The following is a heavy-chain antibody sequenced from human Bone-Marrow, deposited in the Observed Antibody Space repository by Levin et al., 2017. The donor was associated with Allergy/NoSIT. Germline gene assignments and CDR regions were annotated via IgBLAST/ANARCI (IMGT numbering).Heavy chain of an antibody. Sequence: RGESLKISCKASGYTFTSYGISWVRQAPGQGLEWMGWISAYNGNTNYAQKLQGRVTMTTDTSTSTAYMELRSLRSDDTAVYYCARLIAVDYDIAYWEGEGWFDPWGQGTLVTVSS. D-gene: IGHD3-9*01. CDR3: ARLIAVDYDIAYWEGEGWFDP. CDR2: ISAYNGNT. V-gene: IGHV1-18*01. CDR1: GYTFTSYG. J-gene: IGHJ5*02.